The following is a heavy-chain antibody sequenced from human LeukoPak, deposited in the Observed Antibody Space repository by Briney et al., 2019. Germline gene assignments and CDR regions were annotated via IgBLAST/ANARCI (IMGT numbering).Heavy chain of an antibody. D-gene: IGHD3-10*01. CDR2: ISAYNGNT. V-gene: IGHV1-18*01. Sequence: ASVKVSCKASGYTFTSYGISWVRQAPGQGLEWMGWISAYNGNTNYAQKLQGRVTMTTDTFTSTAYMELRSLRSDDTAVYYCATSLWFGELSLFDYWGQGTLVTVSS. J-gene: IGHJ4*02. CDR3: ATSLWFGELSLFDY. CDR1: GYTFTSYG.